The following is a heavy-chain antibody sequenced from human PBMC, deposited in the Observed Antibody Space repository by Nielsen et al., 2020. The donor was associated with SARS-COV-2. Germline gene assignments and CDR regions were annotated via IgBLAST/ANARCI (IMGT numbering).Heavy chain of an antibody. D-gene: IGHD6-13*01. CDR2: ISGSGGST. Sequence: GGSLRLSCAASGFTFSGYAMSWVRQAPGKGLEWVSAISGSGGSTYYADSVKGRFTISRHNSKNTLYLQMNSLRAEDTAVYYCASGIAAAGIFDYWGQGTLVTVSS. CDR1: GFTFSGYA. V-gene: IGHV3-23*01. J-gene: IGHJ4*02. CDR3: ASGIAAAGIFDY.